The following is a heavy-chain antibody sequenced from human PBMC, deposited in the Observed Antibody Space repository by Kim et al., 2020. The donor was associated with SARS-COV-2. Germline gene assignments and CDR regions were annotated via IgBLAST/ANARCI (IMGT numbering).Heavy chain of an antibody. D-gene: IGHD5-12*01. V-gene: IGHV3-11*06. CDR3: ARDKDGYNSFDY. Sequence: GGSLRLSCVASGFTFSDNYMTWIRQAPGQGLEWLSDISSSGHTSYTDSVKGRFTISRDNAKKSLYLQMNSLRVEDTAVYYCARDKDGYNSFDYWGQGTLGAVSS. J-gene: IGHJ4*02. CDR2: ISSSGHT. CDR1: GFTFSDNY.